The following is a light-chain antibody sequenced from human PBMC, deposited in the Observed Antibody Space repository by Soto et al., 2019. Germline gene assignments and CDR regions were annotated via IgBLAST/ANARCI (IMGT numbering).Light chain of an antibody. CDR3: AVWDDSLRAWV. Sequence: QSVLTQPPSASGTPGQRVTISCSGSSSNIGSNYAYWYQQLPGTAPKLLIYRNNQRPSGVPERFSGSKSGTSASLAISGLRSEDDAYYYCAVWDDSLRAWVFGGGTKLTVL. V-gene: IGLV1-47*01. J-gene: IGLJ3*02. CDR2: RNN. CDR1: SSNIGSNY.